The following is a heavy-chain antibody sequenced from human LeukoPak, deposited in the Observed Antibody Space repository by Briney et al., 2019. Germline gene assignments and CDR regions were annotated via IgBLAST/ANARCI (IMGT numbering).Heavy chain of an antibody. Sequence: GGSLRLSCAASGFTFSSPAMSWVRLAPGKGLEWVAFIVYDGRSATYADSVKGRFTISRDNSKNTVYLQMNSLRAEDTAVYCCARFTGGDSSGYYEDWGQGTLVTVSS. CDR3: ARFTGGDSSGYYED. D-gene: IGHD3-22*01. CDR2: IVYDGRSA. J-gene: IGHJ4*02. V-gene: IGHV3-33*08. CDR1: GFTFSSPA.